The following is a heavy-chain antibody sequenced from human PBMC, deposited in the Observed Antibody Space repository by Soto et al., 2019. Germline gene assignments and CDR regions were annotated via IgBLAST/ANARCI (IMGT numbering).Heavy chain of an antibody. D-gene: IGHD2-15*01. J-gene: IGHJ6*02. V-gene: IGHV4-30-4*01. CDR2: TYYSGST. CDR3: ARGEDIVVVVAATHKTLYGMDV. CDR1: GGSISSGDYY. Sequence: LSLTCTVSGGSISSGDYYWSWIRQPPGKGLEWIGYTYYSGSTYYNPSLKSRVTISVDTSKNQFSLKLSSVTAADTAVYYCARGEDIVVVVAATHKTLYGMDVWGQGTTVTVSS.